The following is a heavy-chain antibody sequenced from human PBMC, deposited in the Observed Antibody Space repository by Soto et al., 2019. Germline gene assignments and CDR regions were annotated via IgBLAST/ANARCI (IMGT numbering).Heavy chain of an antibody. CDR3: ARGGAGYPLMDV. V-gene: IGHV4-59*01. Sequence: SETLSLTCTVSGGSLSSYYWSWIRQPPGKGLEWIGYIYYSGSTNYNPSLKSRVTISVDTSKNQFSLKLSSVTAADTAVYYCARGGAGYPLMDVWGKGTTVTVSS. CDR1: GGSLSSYY. CDR2: IYYSGST. D-gene: IGHD3-9*01. J-gene: IGHJ6*03.